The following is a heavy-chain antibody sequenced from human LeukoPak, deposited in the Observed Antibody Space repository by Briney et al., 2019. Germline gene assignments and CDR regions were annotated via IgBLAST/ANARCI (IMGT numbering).Heavy chain of an antibody. CDR3: AREGSSSWYVGYYYYMDV. Sequence: QPGRSLRLSCAASGFTFSSYAMHWVRQAPGKGLEWVAVISYDGSNKYYADSVKGRFTISRDNSKNTLYLQMNSLRAEDTAVYYCAREGSSSWYVGYYYYMDVWGKGTTVTVSS. V-gene: IGHV3-30*04. D-gene: IGHD6-13*01. CDR2: ISYDGSNK. CDR1: GFTFSSYA. J-gene: IGHJ6*03.